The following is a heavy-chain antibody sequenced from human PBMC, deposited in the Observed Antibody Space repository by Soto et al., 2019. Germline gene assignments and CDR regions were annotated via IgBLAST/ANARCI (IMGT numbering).Heavy chain of an antibody. CDR3: ASFSLVPATAQNWFDP. V-gene: IGHV3-74*01. D-gene: IGHD2-2*01. J-gene: IGHJ5*02. Sequence: GGSLRLSCAASGFTFSSYWMHWVRQAPGKGLVWVSRINSDGSSTSYADSVKGRFTISRDNAKNTLYLQMNSLRAEDTAVYYCASFSLVPATAQNWFDPWGQGTLVTVSS. CDR1: GFTFSSYW. CDR2: INSDGSST.